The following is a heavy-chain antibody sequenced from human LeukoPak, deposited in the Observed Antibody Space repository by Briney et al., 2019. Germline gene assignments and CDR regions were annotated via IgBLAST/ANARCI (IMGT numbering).Heavy chain of an antibody. J-gene: IGHJ3*02. Sequence: SETLSLTCTVSGGSISSYYWSWIRQPPGKGLEWIGYIYYSGSTNYNSSLKSRVTISVDTSKSQFSLKLSSVTAADTAVYYCARKDGYSYVKGAFDIWGQGTMVTVSS. V-gene: IGHV4-59*01. CDR2: IYYSGST. CDR1: GGSISSYY. D-gene: IGHD5-18*01. CDR3: ARKDGYSYVKGAFDI.